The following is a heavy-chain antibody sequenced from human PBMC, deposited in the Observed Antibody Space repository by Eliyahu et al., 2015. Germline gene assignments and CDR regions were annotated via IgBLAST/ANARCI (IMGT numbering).Heavy chain of an antibody. V-gene: IGHV3-23*01. CDR1: GFTFSTSA. J-gene: IGHJ4*02. Sequence: SGFTFSTSAMSWVRQAPGKGLEWVSEISNSGAGTYHADSVKGRFTISRDNSKSTLYLQMSSLRAEDTAIYYCTKPGRSTTPGYWGQGTPVTVSS. CDR3: TKPGRSTTPGY. D-gene: IGHD2-2*01. CDR2: ISNSGAGT.